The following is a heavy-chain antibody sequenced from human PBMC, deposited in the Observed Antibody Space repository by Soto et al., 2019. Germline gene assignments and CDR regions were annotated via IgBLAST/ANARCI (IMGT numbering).Heavy chain of an antibody. J-gene: IGHJ4*02. CDR2: ISAYNGNT. CDR1: GYTFTSYG. V-gene: IGHV1-18*01. D-gene: IGHD6-19*01. Sequence: QVQLVQSGAEVKKPGASVKVSCKASGYTFTSYGISWVRQAPGQGLEWMGWISAYNGNTNYAQKLQGRVTMTTDTSTSTAYMELRSVSTDDTPVYYCPRVHDLIAVAGIDYWGKGTLVTVSS. CDR3: PRVHDLIAVAGIDY.